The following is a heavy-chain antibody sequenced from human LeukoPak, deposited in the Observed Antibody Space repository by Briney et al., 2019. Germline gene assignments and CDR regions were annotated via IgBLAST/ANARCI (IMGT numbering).Heavy chain of an antibody. Sequence: SETLSLTCTVSGESISGFYWTWIRQPAGKGLEWIGRIYTSGSTNYNPSLKSRVTISVDTSKNQFSLKLSSVTAADTAVYYCARAEPTTVVTLDAFDIWGQGTMVTVSS. D-gene: IGHD4-23*01. CDR1: GESISGFY. CDR3: ARAEPTTVVTLDAFDI. J-gene: IGHJ3*02. V-gene: IGHV4-4*07. CDR2: IYTSGST.